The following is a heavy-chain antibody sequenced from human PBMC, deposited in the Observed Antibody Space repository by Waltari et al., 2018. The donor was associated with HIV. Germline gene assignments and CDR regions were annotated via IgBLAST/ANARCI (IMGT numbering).Heavy chain of an antibody. D-gene: IGHD3-3*01. CDR1: VFTVSTSN. CDR3: ARDWSAYDEPDYYYAMDV. V-gene: IGHV3-21*01. J-gene: IGHJ6*02. CDR2: NSMSTTYK. Sequence: EVHLVASGRGLFKPGGPPRLACAASVFTVSTSNLNWVRHAPGKGLEWISSNSMSTTYKDYAESVKGRFTISRDNAKKSLYLQMNSLRAEDTAVYYCARDWSAYDEPDYYYAMDVWGQGTTVTVSS.